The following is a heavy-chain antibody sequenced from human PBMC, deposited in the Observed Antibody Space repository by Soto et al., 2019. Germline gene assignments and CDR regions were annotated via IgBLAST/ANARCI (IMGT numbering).Heavy chain of an antibody. V-gene: IGHV3-23*01. CDR1: GFTISTFS. CDR3: ATGLHYYDSSGSHPLDY. CDR2: VTGSGGQI. J-gene: IGHJ4*02. Sequence: PRLSCAASGFTISTFSMTWVRQAPGKGLECVSGVTGSGGQIHYADSGKGRFTISRDNSKNTLYLQMNSLRAEDTAVYYCATGLHYYDSSGSHPLDYWGQGTLVTVSS. D-gene: IGHD3-22*01.